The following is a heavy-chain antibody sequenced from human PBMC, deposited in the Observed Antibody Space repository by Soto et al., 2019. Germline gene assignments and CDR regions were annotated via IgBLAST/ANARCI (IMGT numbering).Heavy chain of an antibody. CDR2: ISGSGGST. Sequence: GSLRLSCAASGFTFSSYAMSWVRQAPGKGLEWVSAISGSGGSTYYADSVKGRFTISRDNSKNTLYLQMNSLRAEDTAVYYCAKTRGGYCSGGSCYPLLHAFDIWGQGTMVTVSS. CDR3: AKTRGGYCSGGSCYPLLHAFDI. V-gene: IGHV3-23*01. CDR1: GFTFSSYA. D-gene: IGHD2-15*01. J-gene: IGHJ3*02.